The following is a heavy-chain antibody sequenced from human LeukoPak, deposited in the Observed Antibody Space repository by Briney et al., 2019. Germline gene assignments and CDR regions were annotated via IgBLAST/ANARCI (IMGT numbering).Heavy chain of an antibody. CDR3: ARDRGFLEPYYYMDV. V-gene: IGHV3-48*04. CDR1: GFTFSSYT. Sequence: PGGSLRLSCAASGFTFSSYTMNWVRQAPGKGLEWVSYISSSGSTIYYADSVKGRFTISRDNAKNSLYLQMNSLRAEDTAVYYCARDRGFLEPYYYMDVWGKGTTVTVSS. D-gene: IGHD3-3*01. CDR2: ISSSGSTI. J-gene: IGHJ6*03.